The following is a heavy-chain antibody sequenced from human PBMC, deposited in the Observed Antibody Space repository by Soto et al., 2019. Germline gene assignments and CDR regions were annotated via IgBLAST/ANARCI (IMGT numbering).Heavy chain of an antibody. J-gene: IGHJ5*01. CDR1: GESVSSSSVT. Sequence: SQTLSLTCAISGESVSSSSVTWNWIRQSPSRGLEWLGRTYYRSKWYNDYAESVKSRITINPDTSKNQFSLHLNSVTPEDTAVYYCVRLIGNSWLDFRGQGTLVTVSS. CDR2: TYYRSKWYN. D-gene: IGHD1-26*01. V-gene: IGHV6-1*01. CDR3: VRLIGNSWLDF.